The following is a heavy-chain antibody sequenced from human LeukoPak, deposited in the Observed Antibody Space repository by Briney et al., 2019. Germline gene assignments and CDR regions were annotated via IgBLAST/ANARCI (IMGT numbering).Heavy chain of an antibody. CDR2: IKSKTDGGTT. D-gene: IGHD4-17*01. Sequence: GGSLRLSCAASGFTFSNAWMSWVRQAPGKGLEWVGCIKSKTDGGTTDYAAPVKGRFTISRDDSKNTLYLQMNSLKTEDTAVYYCTTGSGYGDYPGYWGQGTLVTVSS. V-gene: IGHV3-15*01. CDR1: GFTFSNAW. J-gene: IGHJ4*02. CDR3: TTGSGYGDYPGY.